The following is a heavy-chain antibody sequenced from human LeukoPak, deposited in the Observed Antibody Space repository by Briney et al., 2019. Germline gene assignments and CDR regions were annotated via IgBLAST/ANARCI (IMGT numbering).Heavy chain of an antibody. J-gene: IGHJ3*01. CDR3: VRRGVEGFDF. CDR2: ISSYGSSS. V-gene: IGHV3-64D*06. D-gene: IGHD3-10*01. Sequence: GGSLRLSCSAAGFTFSSYAMHWVRQAAGKGLESVSAISSYGSSSYYADSVKGRFTVSRDNSKNTLNLQMSSLRVEDTAVYYCVRRGVEGFDFWGQGTMVTVSS. CDR1: GFTFSSYA.